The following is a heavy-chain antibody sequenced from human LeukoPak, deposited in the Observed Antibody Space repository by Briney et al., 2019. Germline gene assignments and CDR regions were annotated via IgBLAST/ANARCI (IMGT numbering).Heavy chain of an antibody. Sequence: GSLRLSCTASGFTFSSHWMTWVRQPPGKGPEWVANIKEDGGVEYYVDSVKGRFTISRDNTKNALYLQMNNLRADDTAVYFCARDSRWLLDYWGQGTLITVSS. CDR2: IKEDGGVE. V-gene: IGHV3-7*03. J-gene: IGHJ4*02. CDR1: GFTFSSHW. D-gene: IGHD6-19*01. CDR3: ARDSRWLLDY.